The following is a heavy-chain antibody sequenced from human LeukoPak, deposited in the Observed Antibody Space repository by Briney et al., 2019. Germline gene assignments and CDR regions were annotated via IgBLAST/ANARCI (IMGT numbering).Heavy chain of an antibody. CDR3: ASKAPDSSSWYVSDY. CDR2: ISSSSSYI. J-gene: IGHJ4*02. V-gene: IGHV3-21*01. D-gene: IGHD6-13*01. Sequence: KPGGSLRLSCAASGFTFSSYSMNWVRQAPGKGLEWVSSISSSSSYIYYADSVKGRFTISRDNAKNSLYLQMNSLRAEDTAVYYCASKAPDSSSWYVSDYWGQGTLVTVSS. CDR1: GFTFSSYS.